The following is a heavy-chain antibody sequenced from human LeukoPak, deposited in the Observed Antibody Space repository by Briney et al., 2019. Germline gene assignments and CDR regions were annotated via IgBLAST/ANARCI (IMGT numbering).Heavy chain of an antibody. CDR1: GFTVSSTY. CDR3: ARGTSNGWHFFDY. V-gene: IGHV3-66*01. D-gene: IGHD6-19*01. Sequence: PGGSLRLSCAASGFTVSSTYMSWVRQAPGKGLEWVSLLYSGGGSYYPDSVKGRFTISRDNARNSLYLQMNSLRAEDTAVYYCARGTSNGWHFFDYWGQGTLVTVSS. CDR2: LYSGGGS. J-gene: IGHJ4*02.